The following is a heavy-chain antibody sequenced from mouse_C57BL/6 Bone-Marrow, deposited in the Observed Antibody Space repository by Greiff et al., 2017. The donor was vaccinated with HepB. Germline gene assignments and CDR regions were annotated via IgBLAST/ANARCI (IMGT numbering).Heavy chain of an antibody. V-gene: IGHV5-16*01. Sequence: EVKLMESEGGLVQPGSSMKLSCTASGFTFSDYYMAWVRQVPEKGLEWVANINYDGSSTYYLDSLKSRFIISRDNAKNILYLQMSSLKSEDTATYYCARDGYGSSYEAMDYWGQGTSVTVSS. CDR3: ARDGYGSSYEAMDY. J-gene: IGHJ4*01. CDR2: INYDGSST. CDR1: GFTFSDYY. D-gene: IGHD1-1*01.